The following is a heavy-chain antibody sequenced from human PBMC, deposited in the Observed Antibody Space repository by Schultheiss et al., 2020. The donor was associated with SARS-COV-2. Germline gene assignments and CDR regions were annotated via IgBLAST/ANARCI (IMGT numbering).Heavy chain of an antibody. CDR3: GRGYYDFWSGYWGTVDV. V-gene: IGHV4-39*07. CDR2: IYYSGST. Sequence: SETLSLTCTVSGSSISTSSYYWGWIRQSPGKGLEWIGYIYYSGSTYYNPSLKSRVTISVDTSKNHFSLKLSSLTAADTAFYYCGRGYYDFWSGYWGTVDVWGQGTTVTVSS. J-gene: IGHJ6*02. D-gene: IGHD3-3*01. CDR1: GSSISTSSYY.